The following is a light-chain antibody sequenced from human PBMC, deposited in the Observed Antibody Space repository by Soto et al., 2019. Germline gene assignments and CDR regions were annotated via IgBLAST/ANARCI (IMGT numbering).Light chain of an antibody. Sequence: DVQMTQSPSSVSASVGDRVTLTCRASRVISNSLAWYQQKPGKAPRLLIYAAFNLQGGVPSRFSGSGSATHFFLTISSLQPDDFATYYCQQAYIFPFAFGGGTKVDIK. CDR3: QQAYIFPFA. CDR2: AAF. V-gene: IGKV1-12*02. CDR1: RVISNS. J-gene: IGKJ4*01.